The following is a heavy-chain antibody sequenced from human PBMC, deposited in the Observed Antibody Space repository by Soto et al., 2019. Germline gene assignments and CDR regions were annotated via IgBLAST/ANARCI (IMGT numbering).Heavy chain of an antibody. Sequence: GGSLRLSCAASGFTFSSYGMHWVRQAPGKGLEWVAVISYDGSNKYYADSVKGRFTISRDNSKNTLYLQMNSLRAEDTAVYYCARQAARNYFDFWGQGTPVTVSS. D-gene: IGHD6-6*01. J-gene: IGHJ4*02. CDR1: GFTFSSYG. CDR2: ISYDGSNK. V-gene: IGHV3-30*03. CDR3: ARQAARNYFDF.